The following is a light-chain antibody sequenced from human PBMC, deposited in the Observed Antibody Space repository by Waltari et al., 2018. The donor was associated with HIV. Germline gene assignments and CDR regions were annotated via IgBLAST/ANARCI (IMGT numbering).Light chain of an antibody. CDR1: RSDVGGDNI. Sequence: QSALTLPAPVSGSPAPAITISCPGTRSDVGGDNIVSWYQQHPGKAPKVLIYEGSKRPSGVSIRFSGSKSGNTASLTISGLQAEDEADYYCCSYTGSSTRRPYVFGTGTKVTVL. J-gene: IGLJ1*01. V-gene: IGLV2-23*01. CDR3: CSYTGSSTRRPYV. CDR2: EGS.